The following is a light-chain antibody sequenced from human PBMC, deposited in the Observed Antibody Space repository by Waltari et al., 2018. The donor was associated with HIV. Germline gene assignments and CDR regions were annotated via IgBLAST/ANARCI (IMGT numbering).Light chain of an antibody. CDR3: QSFDTSNQWI. CDR1: SGSIASNY. CDR2: EVD. Sequence: NFMLTQPPSLSESQGKTVSISCTRSSGSIASNYEQWQRQGRGSARTTLHYEVDQIPSGVPDRFSGSIDTSSNSASLTLSGLKTEDEADYYCQSFDTSNQWIFGGGTKLTFL. V-gene: IGLV6-57*03. J-gene: IGLJ2*01.